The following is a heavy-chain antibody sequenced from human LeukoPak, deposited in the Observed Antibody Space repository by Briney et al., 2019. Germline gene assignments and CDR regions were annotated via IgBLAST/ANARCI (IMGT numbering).Heavy chain of an antibody. CDR2: ISSSSSYI. Sequence: GGSLRLSCAASGFTFSSYSMNWVRQAPGKGLEWVSSISSSSSYIYYADSVKGRFTISRDKAKNSLYLQMNSLRGQDTALYYCAIVSAPGFYCEGAFDIWGQGTMVTVSS. V-gene: IGHV3-21*01. CDR3: AIVSAPGFYCEGAFDI. J-gene: IGHJ3*02. CDR1: GFTFSSYS. D-gene: IGHD3-22*01.